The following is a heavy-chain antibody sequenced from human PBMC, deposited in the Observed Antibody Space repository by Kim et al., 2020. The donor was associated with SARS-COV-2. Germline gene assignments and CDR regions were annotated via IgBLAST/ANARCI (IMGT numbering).Heavy chain of an antibody. V-gene: IGHV3-49*02. J-gene: IGHJ4*02. CDR3: TRIASAVGTSDS. D-gene: IGHD6-13*01. Sequence: YPASVKVRLTDSRDNSKGIAYLQMNSLKTEDTAVYYCTRIASAVGTSDSWGQGTLVTVSS.